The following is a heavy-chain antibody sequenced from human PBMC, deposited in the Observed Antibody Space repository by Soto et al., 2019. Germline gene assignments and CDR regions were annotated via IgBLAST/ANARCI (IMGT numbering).Heavy chain of an antibody. CDR1: GYTFTSYY. CDR3: ARDRSRYCSSTSCPGSLY. CDR2: ITPYNGNT. D-gene: IGHD2-2*01. V-gene: IGHV1-18*04. Sequence: ASVKVSCKASGYTFTSYYLHWLRQARGQGLEWMGIITPYNGNTNYAQKLQGRVTMTTDTSTSTAYMELRSLRSDDTAVYYCARDRSRYCSSTSCPGSLYWGQGTLVTV. J-gene: IGHJ4*02.